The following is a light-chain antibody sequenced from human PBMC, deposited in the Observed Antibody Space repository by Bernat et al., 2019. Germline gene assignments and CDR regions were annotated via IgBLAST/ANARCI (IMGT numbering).Light chain of an antibody. CDR1: SGYSTYK. CDR3: GADHGSGSNSVWV. Sequence: PVLTQPPSASASLGASVTPTCTLSSGYSTYKVDWYQQRPGKGPRFVMRVGPDGIVGSKGDGIPDRFSVLGSGLNRYLTIKNIQEEDESDYHCGADHGSGSNSVWVFGGGTKLAVL. J-gene: IGLJ3*02. CDR2: VGPDGIVG. V-gene: IGLV9-49*01.